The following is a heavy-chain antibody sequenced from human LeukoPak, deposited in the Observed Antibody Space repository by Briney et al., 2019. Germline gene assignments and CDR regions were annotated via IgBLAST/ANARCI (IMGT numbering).Heavy chain of an antibody. CDR1: GFTFSSSW. J-gene: IGHJ4*02. Sequence: GGSLRLSCAAPGFTFSSSWMHWVRKAPGKGLVWVSRTNSDGGITNYADSVKGRFTISRDNAKNTLYLQMNSLRAEDTAVYYCVRALNGDKDYWGQGTLVTVSS. D-gene: IGHD7-27*01. CDR2: TNSDGGIT. CDR3: VRALNGDKDY. V-gene: IGHV3-74*01.